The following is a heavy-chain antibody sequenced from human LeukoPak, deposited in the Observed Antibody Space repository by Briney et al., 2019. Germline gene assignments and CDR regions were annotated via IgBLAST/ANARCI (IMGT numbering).Heavy chain of an antibody. Sequence: TSETLSLTCTVSGGSISSYYWSWIRQPPGKGLEWIGYIYYSGGTYYKPSLKSRVTISVDTSKNQFSLKLSSVTAADTAVYYCAASGITMVRGVLYFDYWGQGTLVTVSS. V-gene: IGHV4-59*06. CDR3: AASGITMVRGVLYFDY. J-gene: IGHJ4*02. CDR1: GGSISSYY. CDR2: IYYSGGT. D-gene: IGHD3-10*01.